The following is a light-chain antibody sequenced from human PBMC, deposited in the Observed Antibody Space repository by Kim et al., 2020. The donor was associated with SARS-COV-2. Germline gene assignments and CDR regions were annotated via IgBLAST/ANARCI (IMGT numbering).Light chain of an antibody. V-gene: IGKV3-20*01. Sequence: SPGQRATLSCRASQSISSNFLSWYQQRPGQPPRLLIYDASNRASGIPDRFSGSGSGTDFTLTISRLEPEDFAVYYCQQYSTSFRTFGQGTKVDIK. CDR2: DAS. J-gene: IGKJ1*01. CDR1: QSISSNF. CDR3: QQYSTSFRT.